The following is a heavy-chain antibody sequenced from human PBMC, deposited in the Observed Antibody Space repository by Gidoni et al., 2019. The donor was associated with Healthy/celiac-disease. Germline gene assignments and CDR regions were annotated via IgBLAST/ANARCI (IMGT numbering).Heavy chain of an antibody. J-gene: IGHJ4*02. CDR1: GFTFGDYA. CDR2: IRSKAYGGTT. Sequence: EVQLVESGGGLVKPGRSLRLSCTASGFTFGDYAMSWFRQAPGKGLEWVGFIRSKAYGGTTEYAASVKGRFTISRDDSKSIAYLQMNSLKTEDTAVYYCTRDLGRTEGLVYFDYWGQGTLVTVSS. V-gene: IGHV3-49*05. CDR3: TRDLGRTEGLVYFDY. D-gene: IGHD1-26*01.